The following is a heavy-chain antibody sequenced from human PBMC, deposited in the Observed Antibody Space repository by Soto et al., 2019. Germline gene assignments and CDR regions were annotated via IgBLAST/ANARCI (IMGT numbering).Heavy chain of an antibody. CDR1: GGTFSSYA. V-gene: IGHV1-69*06. CDR3: ARVGLRLTTAYYYYGMDF. J-gene: IGHJ6*02. D-gene: IGHD4-17*01. CDR2: IIPIFGTA. Sequence: QVQPVQSGAEVKKPGSSVKVSCKASGGTFSSYAISWVRQAPGQGLEWMGGIIPIFGTANYPQKFQGRVTITADKSTSTAYMELSSLRSEDTAVYYCARVGLRLTTAYYYYGMDFWGQGTTVTVSS.